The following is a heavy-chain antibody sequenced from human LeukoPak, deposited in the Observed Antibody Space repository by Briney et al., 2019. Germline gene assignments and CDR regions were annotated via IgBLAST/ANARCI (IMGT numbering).Heavy chain of an antibody. CDR1: GYTFTSYY. V-gene: IGHV1-46*01. Sequence: ASVKVSCKASGYTFTSYYVHWVRQAPGQGLEWMGIINPSGGSTSYAQKFQGRVTMTEDTSTDTAYMELSSLRSEDTAVYYCATDRFDYWGQGTLVTVSS. J-gene: IGHJ4*02. CDR3: ATDRFDY. CDR2: INPSGGST.